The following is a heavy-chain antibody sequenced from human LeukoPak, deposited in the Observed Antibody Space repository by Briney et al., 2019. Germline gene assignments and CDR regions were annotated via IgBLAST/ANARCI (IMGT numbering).Heavy chain of an antibody. CDR3: VSGSGWFFGL. CDR1: QFSISYDW. D-gene: IGHD6-19*01. V-gene: IGHV3-7*01. J-gene: IGHJ4*02. CDR2: IKEDGRDI. Sequence: QPGGSLRLSCAASQFSISYDWMHWVRQAPGKGLEWVASIKEDGRDIHYLDSVKGRFSISRDNAKNSLYLEMNTLRAEDTAVYYCVSGSGWFFGLWGQGSLVTVSS.